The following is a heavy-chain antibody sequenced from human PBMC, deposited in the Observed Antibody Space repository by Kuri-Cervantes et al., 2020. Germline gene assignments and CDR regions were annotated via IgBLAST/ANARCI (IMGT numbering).Heavy chain of an antibody. CDR1: GFTFSNFG. Sequence: GESLKISFAASGFTFSNFGMSWVRQAPGKGLEWVASIRASGDGTFYADSVKGRFTISRDNSKNTMYLHMNSLRAEDTAVYYCTNPGGFGPPSDYWGQGTLVTVSS. CDR3: TNPGGFGPPSDY. V-gene: IGHV3-23*01. J-gene: IGHJ4*02. CDR2: IRASGDGT. D-gene: IGHD3-16*01.